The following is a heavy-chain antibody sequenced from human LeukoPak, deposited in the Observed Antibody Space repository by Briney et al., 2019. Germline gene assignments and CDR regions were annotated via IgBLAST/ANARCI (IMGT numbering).Heavy chain of an antibody. CDR2: INPNSGGT. J-gene: IGHJ6*03. D-gene: IGHD2-8*01. CDR3: ARSAEKCNNGVCFTDYYMDI. Sequence: ASVKVSCKASEYTLTAYYIHLVRQALGQGLEWMAWINPNSGGTNVGQKFQGRVTMTRDTSTNAVYMELSSLSSGDTAVYYCARSAEKCNNGVCFTDYYMDIWGKGTTVTISS. V-gene: IGHV1-2*02. CDR1: EYTLTAYY.